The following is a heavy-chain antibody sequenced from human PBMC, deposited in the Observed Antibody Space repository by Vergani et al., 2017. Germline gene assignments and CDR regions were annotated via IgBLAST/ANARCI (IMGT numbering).Heavy chain of an antibody. D-gene: IGHD3-9*01. V-gene: IGHV3-23*01. CDR3: AKDGQGNSLFEWLLSPSAFDY. CDR2: ISGSGGST. Sequence: EVQLLESGGGLVQPGGSLRLSCAASGFTFSSYAMSWVRQAPGKGLEWVSAISGSGGSTYYADSVKGRFTISRDNSKNTLYLQMNSLRAEDTAVYYCAKDGQGNSLFEWLLSPSAFDYWGQGTLVTVSS. CDR1: GFTFSSYA. J-gene: IGHJ4*02.